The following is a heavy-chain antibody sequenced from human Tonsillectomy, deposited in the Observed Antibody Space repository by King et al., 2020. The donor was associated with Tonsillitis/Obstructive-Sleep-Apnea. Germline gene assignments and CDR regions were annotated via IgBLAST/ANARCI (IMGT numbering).Heavy chain of an antibody. V-gene: IGHV3-48*02. D-gene: IGHD3-10*01. Sequence: VQLVESGGGLVQPGGSLRLSCAASGFTFSSYSMNWVRQAPGKGLEWVSYLSSIMSTIYYADSVKGRFTISRDNAKNSLYLQMNSLRDEDTAVYYCASDSFYLSSGSYYYYMDVWGKGTTVTVSS. CDR2: LSSIMSTI. J-gene: IGHJ6*03. CDR1: GFTFSSYS. CDR3: ASDSFYLSSGSYYYYMDV.